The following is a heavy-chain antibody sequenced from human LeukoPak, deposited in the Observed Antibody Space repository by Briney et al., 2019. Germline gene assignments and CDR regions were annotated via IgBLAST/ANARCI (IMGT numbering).Heavy chain of an antibody. CDR1: GYTFTSYG. J-gene: IGHJ4*02. Sequence: ASVKVSCKASGYTFTSYGISWVRQAPGQGLEWMGWISAYSGNTNYAQKLQGRVTMTTDTSTSTAYMELRSLRSDDTAVYYCARGGWYGSGSSLRYFDYWGQGTLVTVSS. D-gene: IGHD3-10*01. CDR2: ISAYSGNT. V-gene: IGHV1-18*01. CDR3: ARGGWYGSGSSLRYFDY.